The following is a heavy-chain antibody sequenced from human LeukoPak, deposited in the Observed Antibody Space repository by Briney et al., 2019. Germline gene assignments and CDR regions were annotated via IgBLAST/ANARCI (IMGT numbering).Heavy chain of an antibody. V-gene: IGHV4-34*01. J-gene: IGHJ4*02. Sequence: PSETLSVTCAVYGGSFSGYYWSWIRQPPGKGLEWIGEINHSGSTNYNPSLKSRVTISVDTSKNQFSLKLSSVTAADTAVYYCAGLVNWGQGPLISDYWGQGTLVTVSS. D-gene: IGHD7-27*01. CDR1: GGSFSGYY. CDR3: AGLVNWGQGPLISDY. CDR2: INHSGST.